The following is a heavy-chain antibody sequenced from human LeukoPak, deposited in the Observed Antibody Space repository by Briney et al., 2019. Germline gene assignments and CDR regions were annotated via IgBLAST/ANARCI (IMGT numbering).Heavy chain of an antibody. CDR1: GYTFTSYD. Sequence: GASVKVSRKASGYTFTSYDINWVRQATGQGLEWMGWMNPNSGNTGYAQKFQDRVTMTRNTSIGTAYMELSSLGSEDTAMYYCARGFRSDSSGRKFDCWGQGTLVTVSS. CDR3: ARGFRSDSSGRKFDC. D-gene: IGHD3-22*01. J-gene: IGHJ4*02. CDR2: MNPNSGNT. V-gene: IGHV1-8*01.